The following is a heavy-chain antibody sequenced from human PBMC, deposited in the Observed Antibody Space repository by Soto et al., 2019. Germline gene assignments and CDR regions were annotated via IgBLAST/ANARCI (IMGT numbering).Heavy chain of an antibody. CDR1: GGTFSSYT. CDR3: ARDRGSGSGPWFDP. CDR2: IIPILGIA. V-gene: IGHV1-69*04. J-gene: IGHJ5*02. D-gene: IGHD3-10*01. Sequence: GAPVKVSCKASGGTFSSYTISWVRQAPGQGLEWMGRIIPILGIANYAQKFQGRVTITADKSTSTAYMELSSLRSEDTAVYYCARDRGSGSGPWFDPWGQGTLVTVSS.